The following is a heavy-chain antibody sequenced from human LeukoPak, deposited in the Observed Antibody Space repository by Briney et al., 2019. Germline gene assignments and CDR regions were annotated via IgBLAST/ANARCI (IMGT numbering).Heavy chain of an antibody. CDR1: GFTFSTYS. CDR2: LYYSGST. J-gene: IGHJ4*02. V-gene: IGHV4-39*07. Sequence: GSLRLSCTASGFTFSTYSMNWVRQAPGKGLEWIGSLYYSGSTYYNPSLKSRVTMSVDTSKNQFSLKMNSATAADTAVYFCARGGPTYYYDSSGYPLDYWGQGTLVTVSS. D-gene: IGHD3-22*01. CDR3: ARGGPTYYYDSSGYPLDY.